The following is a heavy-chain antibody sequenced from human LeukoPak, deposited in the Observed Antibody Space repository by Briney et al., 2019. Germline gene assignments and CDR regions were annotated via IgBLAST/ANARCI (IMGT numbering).Heavy chain of an antibody. V-gene: IGHV4-39*07. CDR3: ARDWGIPLNWFDP. D-gene: IGHD2-21*01. CDR1: GGSISSTSYY. CDR2: IYYSGTT. J-gene: IGHJ5*02. Sequence: PSETLSLTCTVSGGSISSTSYYWGWIRQPPGKGLEWIGSIYYSGTTYYNPSLKSRVTISIDTSKNQFSLRLSSVTAADTAVYYCARDWGIPLNWFDPWGQGTLVTVSS.